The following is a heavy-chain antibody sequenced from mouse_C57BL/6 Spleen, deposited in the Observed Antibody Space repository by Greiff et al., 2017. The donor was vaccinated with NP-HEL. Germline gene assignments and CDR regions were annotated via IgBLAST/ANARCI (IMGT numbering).Heavy chain of an antibody. CDR1: GYTFTDYN. J-gene: IGHJ2*01. D-gene: IGHD1-1*01. V-gene: IGHV1-22*01. CDR3: ARNLYYGSSYFDY. CDR2: INPNNGGT. Sequence: EVQLQQSGPELVKPGASVKMSCKASGYTFTDYNMHWVKQSHGKSLEWIGYINPNNGGTSYNQKFKGKATLTVNKSSSTAYMELRSLTSEDSAVYYCARNLYYGSSYFDYWGQGTTLTVSS.